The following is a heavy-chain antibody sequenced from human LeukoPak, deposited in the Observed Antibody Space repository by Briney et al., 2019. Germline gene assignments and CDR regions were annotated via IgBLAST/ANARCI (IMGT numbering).Heavy chain of an antibody. D-gene: IGHD3-3*01. Sequence: SETLSLTCAVYGGSFSGYYWSWIRQPPGKGLEWIGEINHSGSTNYNPSLKSRVTISVDTSKNRFSLKLSSVTAADTAVYYCARDRWRSYDFWSGPIDYWGQGTLVTVSS. J-gene: IGHJ4*02. CDR2: INHSGST. CDR1: GGSFSGYY. CDR3: ARDRWRSYDFWSGPIDY. V-gene: IGHV4-34*01.